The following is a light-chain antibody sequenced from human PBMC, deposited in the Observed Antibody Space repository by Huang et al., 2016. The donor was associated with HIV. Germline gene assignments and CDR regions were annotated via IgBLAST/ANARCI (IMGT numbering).Light chain of an antibody. CDR3: MQTLQTPLT. V-gene: IGKV2-28*01. Sequence: DIVMTQSPLSLPVTPGEPASISCRSSQSLLQSNGYNYLDWYLQKPGQSPQLLIYLGSNRAARVPDRFSGSGSGTAFTLKISRVEAEDVGVYYCMQTLQTPLTFGGGTKVEIK. J-gene: IGKJ4*01. CDR2: LGS. CDR1: QSLLQSNGYNY.